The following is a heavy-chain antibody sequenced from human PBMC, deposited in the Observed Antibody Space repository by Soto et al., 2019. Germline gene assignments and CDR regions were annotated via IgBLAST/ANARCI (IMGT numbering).Heavy chain of an antibody. D-gene: IGHD3-3*01. J-gene: IGHJ5*02. V-gene: IGHV3-33*01. CDR1: GFTFSSYG. CDR3: ARTFGVVPNNWFDP. Sequence: PGGSLRLSCAASGFTFSSYGMHWVRQATGKGLEWVAVIWYDGSNKYYADSVKGRFTISRDNSKNTLYLQMNSLRAEDTAVYYCARTFGVVPNNWFDPWGQGTLVTVSS. CDR2: IWYDGSNK.